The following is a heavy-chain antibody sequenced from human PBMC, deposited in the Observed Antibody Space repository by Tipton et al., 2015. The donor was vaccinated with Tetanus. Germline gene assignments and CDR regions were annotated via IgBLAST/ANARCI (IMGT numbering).Heavy chain of an antibody. Sequence: TLSLTCSVSGGSITSGSYYWGWIRQPPGKGLEWIGSIYYSGSTYYNSPLKSRVTISLDTPKNQFSLKMTSVTAADTAVYYCARQADNWFDPWGQGTLVAVSS. CDR3: ARQADNWFDP. CDR1: GGSITSGSYY. CDR2: IYYSGST. J-gene: IGHJ5*02. V-gene: IGHV4-39*01.